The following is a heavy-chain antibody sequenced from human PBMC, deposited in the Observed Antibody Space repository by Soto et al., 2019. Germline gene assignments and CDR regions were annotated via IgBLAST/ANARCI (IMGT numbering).Heavy chain of an antibody. CDR2: INTANGNT. D-gene: IGHD4-17*01. CDR3: ARGRSAVTTFYFDF. CDR1: GYTFTIYA. V-gene: IGHV1-3*04. J-gene: IGHJ4*02. Sequence: QGQVVQSGAEVKKPGASVKVSCKASGYTFTIYAMHWVRQAPGQRLEWMGWINTANGNTIYSQKFQGRVTITRDTSASTAYMELSSLRSEDTAVYYCARGRSAVTTFYFDFWGQGTLVTVSS.